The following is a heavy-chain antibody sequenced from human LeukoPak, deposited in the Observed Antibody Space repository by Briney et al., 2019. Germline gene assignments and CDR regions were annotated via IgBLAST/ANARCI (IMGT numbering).Heavy chain of an antibody. Sequence: PGGSLRLSCAASGFTFSSYGMHWVRQAPGKGLEWVAVIWYDGSNKYYADSVKGRFTISRDNSKNTLYLQMNSLRAEDTAVYYCAKNGYYYDSSGSDWGQGTLVTVSS. CDR2: IWYDGSNK. V-gene: IGHV3-33*06. CDR1: GFTFSSYG. D-gene: IGHD3-22*01. J-gene: IGHJ4*02. CDR3: AKNGYYYDSSGSD.